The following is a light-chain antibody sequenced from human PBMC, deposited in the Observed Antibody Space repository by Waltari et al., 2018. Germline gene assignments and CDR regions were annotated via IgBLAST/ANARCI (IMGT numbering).Light chain of an antibody. CDR2: EVS. CDR1: SSDVGGYHY. Sequence: QSALTQPPSASGSPGQSVTISCTGTSSDVGGYHYVSWYQQHPGKAPKLMIYEVSKRPSGVPDRFSGSKSGNTASLTVSGLRAEDEADYYCSSYAGNNNVVFGGGTKLTVL. CDR3: SSYAGNNNVV. V-gene: IGLV2-8*01. J-gene: IGLJ2*01.